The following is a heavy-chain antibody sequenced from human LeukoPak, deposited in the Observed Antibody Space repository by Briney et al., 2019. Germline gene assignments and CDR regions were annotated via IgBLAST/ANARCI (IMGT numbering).Heavy chain of an antibody. CDR2: TYYRSKWYN. CDR3: AREASGPNRGAYFEY. V-gene: IGHV6-1*01. CDR1: GDSVSSNSAT. J-gene: IGHJ4*02. D-gene: IGHD3-3*01. Sequence: SQTLSLTCAISGDSVSSNSATWNWIRQSPSRGLEWLGRTYYRSKWYNDYALSVKGRITINPDTSKNHFSLQLNSVSPEDTAVYYCAREASGPNRGAYFEYWGQGTLVTVSS.